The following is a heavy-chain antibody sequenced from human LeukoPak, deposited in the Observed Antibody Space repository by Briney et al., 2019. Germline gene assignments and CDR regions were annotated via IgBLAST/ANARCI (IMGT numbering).Heavy chain of an antibody. CDR3: ARHREITIFGVVRSSNGIDY. D-gene: IGHD3-3*01. J-gene: IGHJ4*02. CDR1: GYSFTSYW. V-gene: IGHV5-51*01. Sequence: GESLKISCKGSGYSFTSYWIGWVRQMPGKGLEWMGIIYPGDSDTRYSPSFQGQVTISADKSISTAYLQWSSLKASDTAMYYCARHREITIFGVVRSSNGIDYWGQGTLVTVSS. CDR2: IYPGDSDT.